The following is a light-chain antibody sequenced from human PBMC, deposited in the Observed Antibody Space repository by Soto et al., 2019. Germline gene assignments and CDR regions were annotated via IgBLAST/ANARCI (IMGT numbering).Light chain of an antibody. CDR3: QSYDSSLSGYV. Sequence: QSVLTQPPSVSGAPGQRVTIACTGSSSNIGAGYDVHWYQQLPGTAPKLLIYGNSNRPSGVPDRFSGSKSGTPASLAITGLQSEDEAEYYCQSYDSSLSGYVFGTGTKLTVL. CDR2: GNS. CDR1: SSNIGAGYD. J-gene: IGLJ1*01. V-gene: IGLV1-40*01.